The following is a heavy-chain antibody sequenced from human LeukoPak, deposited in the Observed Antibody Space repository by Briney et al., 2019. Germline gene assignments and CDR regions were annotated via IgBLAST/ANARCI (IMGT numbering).Heavy chain of an antibody. CDR3: ATGREYYYDSSGYSPMFDY. D-gene: IGHD3-22*01. Sequence: ASVKVSCKASGYTFTSYYMHWVRQAPGQGLEWMGWISAYNGNTNYAQKLQGRVTMTTDTSTSTAYMELRSLRSDDTAVYYCATGREYYYDSSGYSPMFDYWGQGTLVTVSS. CDR2: ISAYNGNT. J-gene: IGHJ4*02. CDR1: GYTFTSYY. V-gene: IGHV1-18*04.